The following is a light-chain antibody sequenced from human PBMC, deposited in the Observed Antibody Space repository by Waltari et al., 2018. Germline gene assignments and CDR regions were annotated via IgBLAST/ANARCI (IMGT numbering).Light chain of an antibody. CDR2: SAS. J-gene: IGKJ4*01. CDR1: QGINNC. Sequence: DIQMTQSPSSLSASVGDRVTMTCRASQGINNCLAWYQQVPGRAPKLLIYSASSLQSGVPSRFSGSGSGTNFTLTITSLQPEDFATYYCQQADSFPLTFGGGTKVEIK. V-gene: IGKV1-12*01. CDR3: QQADSFPLT.